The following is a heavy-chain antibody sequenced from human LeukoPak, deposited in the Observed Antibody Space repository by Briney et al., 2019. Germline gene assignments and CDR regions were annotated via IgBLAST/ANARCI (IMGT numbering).Heavy chain of an antibody. Sequence: PSETLSLTCSVSGGAVSIRSYYWAWIRQPPGKGLEWIGYIYYSGSTDYNPSLKSRVTISVDTSKNQFSLKLSSVTAADTAVYYCARVVGGSGIYRYPDYWGQGTLVTVSS. J-gene: IGHJ4*02. D-gene: IGHD1-26*01. CDR2: IYYSGST. CDR3: ARVVGGSGIYRYPDY. CDR1: GGAVSIRSYY. V-gene: IGHV4-61*01.